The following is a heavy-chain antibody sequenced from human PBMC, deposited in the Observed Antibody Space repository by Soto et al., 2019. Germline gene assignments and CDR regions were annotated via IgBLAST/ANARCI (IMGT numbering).Heavy chain of an antibody. J-gene: IGHJ4*02. CDR3: ASAGGYHYGEQTFDY. Sequence: QVQLVESGGGVVQPGRSLRLSCAVSGFRFNGYAMHWVRQAPGKGLEWVAVIWYDGSNENYADSVKGRFTISRDNSKNTVDFQLTSLRAEDTAVYYCASAGGYHYGEQTFDYWGQGTLVPVSP. CDR2: IWYDGSNE. D-gene: IGHD5-18*01. CDR1: GFRFNGYA. V-gene: IGHV3-33*01.